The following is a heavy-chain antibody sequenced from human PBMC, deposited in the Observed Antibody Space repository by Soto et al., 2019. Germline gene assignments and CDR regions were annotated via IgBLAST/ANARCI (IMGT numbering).Heavy chain of an antibody. J-gene: IGHJ6*02. D-gene: IGHD3-22*01. Sequence: ASVKVSCKASGGTFSSYTISWVRQAPGQGLEWMGWINPNSGGTNYAQKFQGWVTMTRDTSISTAYMELSRLRSDDTAVYYCARGTTMIVVVNPPYYYGMDVWGQGTTVTVS. V-gene: IGHV1-2*04. CDR2: INPNSGGT. CDR1: GGTFSSYT. CDR3: ARGTTMIVVVNPPYYYGMDV.